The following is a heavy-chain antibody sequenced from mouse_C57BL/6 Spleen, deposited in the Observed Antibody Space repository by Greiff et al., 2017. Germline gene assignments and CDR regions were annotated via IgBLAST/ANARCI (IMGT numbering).Heavy chain of an antibody. D-gene: IGHD2-5*01. V-gene: IGHV5-6*01. CDR2: ISSGGSYT. CDR3: ARAYSNYENYAMDY. Sequence: EVQRVESGGDLVKPGGSLKLSCAASGFTFSSYGMSWVRQTPDKRLELVATISSGGSYTYYPDSVKGRFTISSDNAKNTLYLQMSSLKSEDTAMYYCARAYSNYENYAMDYWGQGTSVTVSS. J-gene: IGHJ4*01. CDR1: GFTFSSYG.